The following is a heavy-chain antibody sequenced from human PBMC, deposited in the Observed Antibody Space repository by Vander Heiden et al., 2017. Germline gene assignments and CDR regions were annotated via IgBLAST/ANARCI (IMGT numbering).Heavy chain of an antibody. V-gene: IGHV4-30-4*01. D-gene: IGHD6-13*01. CDR2: IYDSGGT. CDR3: ASGVPKYSSRWFFDY. J-gene: IGHJ4*02. CDR1: GGSITRGDCY. Sequence: QVQLQESGPGLVKPSQTLSLTCRVAGGSITRGDCYWRWIRQPPGKGLQWMGYIYDSGGTHYSPSLKSRVTRSVDMSKNQFSLRLTSVTAADTAVYFCASGVPKYSSRWFFDYWGQGALVTVSS.